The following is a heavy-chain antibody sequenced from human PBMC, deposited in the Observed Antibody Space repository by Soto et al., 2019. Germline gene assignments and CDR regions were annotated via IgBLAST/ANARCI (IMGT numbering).Heavy chain of an antibody. V-gene: IGHV4-34*01. CDR2: INHSGST. Sequence: SETLSLTCAVYGGSFSGYYWSWIRQPPGKGLEWIGEINHSGSTNYNPSLKSRVTISVDTSKNQFSLMLSSVTAADTAVYYCARSPVVPAAPSTGRDQEGGAFDIWGQGTMVTVSS. D-gene: IGHD2-2*01. CDR3: ARSPVVPAAPSTGRDQEGGAFDI. CDR1: GGSFSGYY. J-gene: IGHJ3*02.